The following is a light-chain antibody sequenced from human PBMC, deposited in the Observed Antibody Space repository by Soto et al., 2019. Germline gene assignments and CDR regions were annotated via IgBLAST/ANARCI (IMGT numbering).Light chain of an antibody. Sequence: QSVLAQPASVSGSPGQSITISCAGTNRDVGGYNYVSWYQQYPGKAPKLIIYEVTYRPSGVSNRFSGSKSGNTASLTISGLQAEDEADYYCRSYSSSSALDVIFGGGTKVTVL. CDR3: RSYSSSSALDVI. J-gene: IGLJ2*01. V-gene: IGLV2-14*01. CDR2: EVT. CDR1: NRDVGGYNY.